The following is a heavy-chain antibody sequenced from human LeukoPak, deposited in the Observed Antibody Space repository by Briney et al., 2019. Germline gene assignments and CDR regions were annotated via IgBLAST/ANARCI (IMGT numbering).Heavy chain of an antibody. CDR1: GLTFDDYA. Sequence: PGGSLRLSCAASGLTFDDYAMHWVRQAPGKGLEWVSGISWNSGSIGYADSVKGRFTISRDNAKNSLYLQMNSLRAEDTALYYCAKDKRRSGFDYWGQGTLVTVSS. V-gene: IGHV3-9*01. J-gene: IGHJ4*02. CDR3: AKDKRRSGFDY. D-gene: IGHD3-10*01. CDR2: ISWNSGSI.